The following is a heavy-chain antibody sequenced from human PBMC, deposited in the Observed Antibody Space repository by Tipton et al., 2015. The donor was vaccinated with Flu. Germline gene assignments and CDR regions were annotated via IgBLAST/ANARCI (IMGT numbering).Heavy chain of an antibody. D-gene: IGHD7-27*01. Sequence: TLSLTCTVSGGSISNGGYSWTWIRQHPGKGLEWIGDIYSNGGTSYNPSLKSRVTTSVDTSKNQFSLELNSVTAADTAVYFCARIWGPRPHNWLDPWGQGTLVIVSS. J-gene: IGHJ5*02. CDR1: GGSISNGGYS. CDR2: IYSNGGT. V-gene: IGHV4-31*03. CDR3: ARIWGPRPHNWLDP.